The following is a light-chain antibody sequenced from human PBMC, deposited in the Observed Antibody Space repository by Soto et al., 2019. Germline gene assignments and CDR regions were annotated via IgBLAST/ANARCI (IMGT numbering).Light chain of an antibody. Sequence: EIVLTQSPGTLSLSPGERATLSCRASQGVSGSYLAWYQQKPGQAPRPLIYGASSRATGIPNRFSGSESGTDCTLTISRLEPEDFAVYYWQHYGSSPRTFGQGTKVEIK. CDR2: GAS. J-gene: IGKJ1*01. CDR1: QGVSGSY. CDR3: QHYGSSPRT. V-gene: IGKV3-20*01.